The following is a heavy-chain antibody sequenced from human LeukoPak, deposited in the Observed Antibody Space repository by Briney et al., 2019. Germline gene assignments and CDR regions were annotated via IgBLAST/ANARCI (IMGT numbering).Heavy chain of an antibody. V-gene: IGHV1-69*04. D-gene: IGHD1-26*01. CDR1: GGTFSSYA. CDR2: IIPILGIA. Sequence: SVKVSCKASGGTFSSYAISWVRQAPGQGLEWMGRIIPILGIANYAQKFQGRVTITAVKSTSTDYMELSSLRSEDMAVYYCASISGSSGDACDIWGQGTMVTVSS. CDR3: ASISGSSGDACDI. J-gene: IGHJ3*02.